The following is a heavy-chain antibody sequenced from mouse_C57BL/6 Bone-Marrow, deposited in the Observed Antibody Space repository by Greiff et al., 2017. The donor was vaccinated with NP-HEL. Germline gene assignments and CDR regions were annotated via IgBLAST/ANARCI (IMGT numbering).Heavy chain of an antibody. Sequence: VQLKQSGPELVKPGASVKMSCKASGYTFTDYNMHWVKQSHGKSLEWIGYINPNNGGTSYNQKFKGKATLTVNKSSSTAYMELRSLTSEESAVYYCARYYGYDAWFAYWGQGTLVTVSA. CDR3: ARYYGYDAWFAY. V-gene: IGHV1-22*01. CDR1: GYTFTDYN. J-gene: IGHJ3*01. D-gene: IGHD2-2*01. CDR2: INPNNGGT.